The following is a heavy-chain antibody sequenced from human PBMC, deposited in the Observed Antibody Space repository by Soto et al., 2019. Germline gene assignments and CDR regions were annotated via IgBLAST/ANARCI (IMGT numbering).Heavy chain of an antibody. CDR3: ARGYCTNGVCPDYYYYGMDV. Sequence: QVQLVESGGGVVQLGRSLRLSCAASGFTFSSYAMHWVRQAPGKGLEWVAVISYDGSNKYYADSVKGRFTISRDNSKNTLYLQMNSLRAEDTAVYYCARGYCTNGVCPDYYYYGMDVWGQGTTVTVSS. CDR2: ISYDGSNK. V-gene: IGHV3-30-3*01. CDR1: GFTFSSYA. D-gene: IGHD2-8*01. J-gene: IGHJ6*02.